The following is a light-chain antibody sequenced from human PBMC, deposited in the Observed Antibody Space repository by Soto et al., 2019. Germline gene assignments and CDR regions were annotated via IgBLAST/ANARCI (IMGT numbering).Light chain of an antibody. V-gene: IGKV2-30*01. CDR2: YVS. J-gene: IGKJ5*01. Sequence: VVLTQSPLSLPVTLGQAASLSCRSSQSLVNRDGNTYLTWFQQRPGQSPRRLIYYVSNRDSGVPDRFSGSGSGTDFTLKISRVEAEDVGVYYCMQGTYWPTFGQGTRLRL. CDR1: QSLVNRDGNTY. CDR3: MQGTYWPT.